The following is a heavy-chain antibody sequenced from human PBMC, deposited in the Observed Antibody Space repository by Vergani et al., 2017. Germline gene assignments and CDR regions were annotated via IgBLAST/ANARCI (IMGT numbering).Heavy chain of an antibody. V-gene: IGHV4-31*01. J-gene: IGHJ4*02. CDR3: ARGDIAVAAFDY. CDR2: IYYSGST. CDR1: GGSISSGGYY. Sequence: QVQLQESGPGLVKPSQTLSLTCTVSGGSISSGGYYWSWIRQHPGKGLEWIGYIYYSGSTYYNPSLKSLVTISVDTSKNQFSLKLSSVTAADTAVYYCARGDIAVAAFDYWGQGTLVTVSS. D-gene: IGHD6-19*01.